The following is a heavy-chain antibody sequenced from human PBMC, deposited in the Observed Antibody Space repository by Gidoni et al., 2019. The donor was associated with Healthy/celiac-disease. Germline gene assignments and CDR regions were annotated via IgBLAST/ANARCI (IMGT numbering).Heavy chain of an antibody. CDR2: IYYSGST. D-gene: IGHD2-15*01. CDR3: ARDQGGNSDY. Sequence: QVQLQESGPSMVMPSQTLSLNCTVSCGSISSGDYSWNWIRQTPGTGLEWIVYIYYSGSTYYNPSLKSLVTISVDTSKNQFSLKLSSVTAADTAVYYCARDQGGNSDYWGQGTLVTVSS. CDR1: CGSISSGDYS. V-gene: IGHV4-30-4*01. J-gene: IGHJ4*02.